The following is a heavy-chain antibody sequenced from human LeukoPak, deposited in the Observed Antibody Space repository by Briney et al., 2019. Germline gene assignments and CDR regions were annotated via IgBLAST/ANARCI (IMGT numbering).Heavy chain of an antibody. Sequence: GGSLRLSCAASEFSVGSNYMTWVRQAPGKGLEWVSLIYSGGSTYYADSVKGRFTISRDNAKKSLYLQMNSLRAEDTAVYYCARNPYDILTGFYKNPGGFDYWGQGTLVTVSS. CDR1: EFSVGSNY. V-gene: IGHV3-66*01. CDR3: ARNPYDILTGFYKNPGGFDY. J-gene: IGHJ4*02. D-gene: IGHD3-9*01. CDR2: IYSGGST.